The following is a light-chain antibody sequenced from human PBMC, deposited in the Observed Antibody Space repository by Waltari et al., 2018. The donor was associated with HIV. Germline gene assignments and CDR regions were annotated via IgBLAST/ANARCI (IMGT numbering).Light chain of an antibody. V-gene: IGLV10-54*01. CDR2: RNN. CDR3: SAWDSSLSAWV. J-gene: IGLJ3*02. CDR1: SNNVGNKG. Sequence: QAGLSQPPSVSKGLRQTATLTCTGTSNNVGNKGKAWLQQHQGHPPKLLSYRNNNRPSGISERLSASRSGNTASLTITGLQPEDEADYYCSAWDSSLSAWVFGGGTKLTVL.